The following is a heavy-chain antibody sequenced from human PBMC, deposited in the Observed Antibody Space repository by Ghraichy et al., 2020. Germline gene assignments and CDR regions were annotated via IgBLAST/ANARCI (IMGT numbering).Heavy chain of an antibody. Sequence: LSLTCGASRFKFSDYSMSWIRQAPGKGLEWVSSISRSGNITHYADSVKGRFTISRDNAKNSLFLQLNSLTAEDTAVYYCERESPSGTYDHWGQGTLVTVSS. D-gene: IGHD1-26*01. CDR3: ERESPSGTYDH. V-gene: IGHV3-11*01. CDR1: RFKFSDYS. CDR2: ISRSGNIT. J-gene: IGHJ5*02.